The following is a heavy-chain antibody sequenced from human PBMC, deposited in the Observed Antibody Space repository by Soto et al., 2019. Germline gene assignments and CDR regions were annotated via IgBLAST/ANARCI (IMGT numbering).Heavy chain of an antibody. CDR2: ISAYKGLT. V-gene: IGHV1-18*04. J-gene: IGHJ6*02. CDR1: GFMFSRYG. D-gene: IGHD4-17*01. CDR3: ARSFTIVISLQVDDYHRLDV. Sequence: ASVKVSCKASGFMFSRYGFRWVRQAPGQGLEWMGWISAYKGLTNFAQRFQGRVSLTTDTSTSTAYMEVRSLKSDDTAVYYCARSFTIVISLQVDDYHRLDVWGQQTTVSVSS.